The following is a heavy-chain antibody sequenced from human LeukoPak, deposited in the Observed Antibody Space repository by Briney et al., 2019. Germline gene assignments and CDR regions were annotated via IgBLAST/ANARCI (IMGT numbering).Heavy chain of an antibody. D-gene: IGHD3-3*01. CDR2: ISGSGGSA. Sequence: PGGSLRLSCAASGFTFGSYAMSWVRQAPGKGLEWVSAISGSGGSAYYADSVKGRFTISRDNSKNTLYLQMNSLRAEDTAVYYCAKYYDFWSGYSQHYYYMDVWGKGTTVTVSS. J-gene: IGHJ6*03. V-gene: IGHV3-23*01. CDR3: AKYYDFWSGYSQHYYYMDV. CDR1: GFTFGSYA.